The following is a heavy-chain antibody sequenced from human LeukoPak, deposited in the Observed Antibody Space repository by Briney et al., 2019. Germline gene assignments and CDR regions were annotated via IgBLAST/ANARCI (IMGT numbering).Heavy chain of an antibody. CDR1: EFSVGSNY. V-gene: IGHV3-66*01. D-gene: IGHD3-22*01. Sequence: AGGSLRLSCAASEFSVGSNYMTWVRQAPGKGLEWVSLIYSGGSTYYADSVKGRFTISRDNSKNTLYLQMNSLRAEDTAVYYCARDTGAYYDSGGLDYWGQGTLVTVSS. CDR3: ARDTGAYYDSGGLDY. CDR2: IYSGGST. J-gene: IGHJ4*02.